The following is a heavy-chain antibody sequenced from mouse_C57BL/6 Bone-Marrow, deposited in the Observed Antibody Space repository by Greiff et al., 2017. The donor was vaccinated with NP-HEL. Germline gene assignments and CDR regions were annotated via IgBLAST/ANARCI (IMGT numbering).Heavy chain of an antibody. CDR1: GYTFTSYW. J-gene: IGHJ3*01. V-gene: IGHV1-69*01. Sequence: VQLQQPGAELVMPGASVKLSCKASGYTFTSYWMHWVKQRPGQGLEWIGEIDPSDSYTNYNQKFKGKSTLTVDKSSSTAYMQLSSLTSEDSAVYDCAREGIYYPFAYWGQGTLVTVSA. D-gene: IGHD2-1*01. CDR2: IDPSDSYT. CDR3: AREGIYYPFAY.